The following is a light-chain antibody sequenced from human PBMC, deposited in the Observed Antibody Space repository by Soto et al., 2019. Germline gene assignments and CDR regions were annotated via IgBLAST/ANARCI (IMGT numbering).Light chain of an antibody. Sequence: DIVLTQTPLSSPVTLGQPASISCRSSQSLVDGDGDTYLSWLQQRPGQPPRPLLYTASTRFSGVPDRFSGSGAGTDFTLKISRVEAEDVGVYFCMQGTHFPHTFGQGTKVDIK. CDR2: TAS. CDR1: QSLVDGDGDTY. V-gene: IGKV2-24*01. CDR3: MQGTHFPHT. J-gene: IGKJ2*01.